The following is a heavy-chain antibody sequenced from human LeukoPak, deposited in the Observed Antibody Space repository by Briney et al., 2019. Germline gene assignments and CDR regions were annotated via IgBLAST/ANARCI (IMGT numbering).Heavy chain of an antibody. Sequence: GGSLRLSCAASGFTFDDYAMHWVRQAPGKGLEWVSLISWDGGSTYYADSVKGRFTISRDNSKNSLYLQMNSLRAEDTALYYCAKDIRRGRYCSGGSCYPDYWGQGTLVTVSS. J-gene: IGHJ4*02. V-gene: IGHV3-43D*03. CDR3: AKDIRRGRYCSGGSCYPDY. D-gene: IGHD2-15*01. CDR2: ISWDGGST. CDR1: GFTFDDYA.